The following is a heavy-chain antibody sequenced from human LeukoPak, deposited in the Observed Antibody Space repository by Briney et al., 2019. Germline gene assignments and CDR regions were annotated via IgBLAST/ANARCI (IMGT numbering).Heavy chain of an antibody. D-gene: IGHD2-2*02. CDR2: ISGSGGST. J-gene: IGHJ4*02. Sequence: GGSLRLSCAASGFTFSSYAMSWVRQAPGKGLEWVSAISGSGGSTYYADSVKGRFTISIDNSKNTLYLQMNSLRAEGTAVYYCAKIRPLYSSLGPFDYWGQGTLVTVSS. V-gene: IGHV3-23*01. CDR3: AKIRPLYSSLGPFDY. CDR1: GFTFSSYA.